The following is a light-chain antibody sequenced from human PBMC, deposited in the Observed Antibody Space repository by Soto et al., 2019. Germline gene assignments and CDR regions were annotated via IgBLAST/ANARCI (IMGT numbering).Light chain of an antibody. V-gene: IGLV2-14*01. CDR1: SSDVGGYNY. CDR2: DVS. CDR3: SSYRSSSTLHV. J-gene: IGLJ1*01. Sequence: QSALTQPDSVSGSPGQSITISCTGTSSDVGGYNYVSWYQQHPGQAPKLMIFDVSNRPSGVSNRFSGSRSGNTASLTISGLQTEDEADYYCSSYRSSSTLHVFGTGTKLTVL.